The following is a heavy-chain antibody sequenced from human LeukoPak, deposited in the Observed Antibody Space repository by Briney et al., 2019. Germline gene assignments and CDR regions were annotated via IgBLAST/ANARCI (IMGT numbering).Heavy chain of an antibody. V-gene: IGHV3-21*01. D-gene: IGHD2-2*01. Sequence: PGGPLRLSCAASGFTFSSYSMNWVRQAPGKGLEWVSSISSSSSSYIYYADSVKGRFTISRDNAKNSLYLQMNSLRAEDTAVYYCARDFWPDVVPAALADYWGQGTLVTVSS. CDR1: GFTFSSYS. CDR2: ISSSSSSYI. J-gene: IGHJ4*02. CDR3: ARDFWPDVVPAALADY.